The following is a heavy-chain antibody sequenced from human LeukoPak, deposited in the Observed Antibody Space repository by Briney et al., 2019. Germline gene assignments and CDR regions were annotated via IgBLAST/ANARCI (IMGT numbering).Heavy chain of an antibody. V-gene: IGHV3-66*01. CDR2: IYATGNT. D-gene: IGHD5/OR15-5a*01. Sequence: PGGSLRLSCAASGFTVSDTYMTWVRQAPGKGLEWISVIYATGNTYYADSVKGRFTISRDNSKNTVYLQMNSLRPEDTAVYYCVRENVILSEGDYFDYWGQGTLVAVSS. CDR3: VRENVILSEGDYFDY. CDR1: GFTVSDTY. J-gene: IGHJ4*02.